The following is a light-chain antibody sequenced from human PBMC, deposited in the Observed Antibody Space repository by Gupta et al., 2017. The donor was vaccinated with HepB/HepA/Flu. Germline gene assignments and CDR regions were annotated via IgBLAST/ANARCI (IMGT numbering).Light chain of an antibody. CDR2: LGS. CDR3: MQALQTPYT. J-gene: IGKJ2*01. V-gene: IGKV2-28*01. CDR1: QSLLHRNGYNY. Sequence: DIAMTQSPLSLSVTPGEPSSIPCRSSQSLLHRNGYNYLDWYLQKPGQSPQLLIYLGSNRASGVPDRFSGSGSGTEFTLKISRVEAEDVGVYYCMQALQTPYTFGQGTKLEIK.